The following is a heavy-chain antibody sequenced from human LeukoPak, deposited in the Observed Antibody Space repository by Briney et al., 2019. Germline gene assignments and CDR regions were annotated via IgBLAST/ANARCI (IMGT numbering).Heavy chain of an antibody. D-gene: IGHD2-2*01. Sequence: GGSLRLSCAASGFTFSSYAMHWVRQAPGKGLEWVANIKQDGSEKYYVDSVKGRFTISRDNAKNSLYLQMNSLRAEDTAVYYCATGSTWGQGTLVTVSS. CDR3: ATGST. CDR2: IKQDGSEK. V-gene: IGHV3-7*03. J-gene: IGHJ4*02. CDR1: GFTFSSYA.